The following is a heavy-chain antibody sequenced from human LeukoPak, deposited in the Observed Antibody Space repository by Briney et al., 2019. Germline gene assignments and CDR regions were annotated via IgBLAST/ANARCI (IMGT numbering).Heavy chain of an antibody. J-gene: IGHJ4*02. CDR2: ISSSSSYI. Sequence: GGSLRLSCAASGFTFSSYSMNWVRQAPGKGLEWVSSISSSSSYIYYADSVKGRFTISRDNAKNSLYLQMNSLRDEDTAAYYCARETYCGGDCYVQYYFDYWGQGTLVTVSS. D-gene: IGHD2-21*02. CDR3: ARETYCGGDCYVQYYFDY. CDR1: GFTFSSYS. V-gene: IGHV3-21*01.